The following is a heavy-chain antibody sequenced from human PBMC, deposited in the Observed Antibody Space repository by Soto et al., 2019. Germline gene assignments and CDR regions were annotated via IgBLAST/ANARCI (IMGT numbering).Heavy chain of an antibody. CDR1: GYIFTAYS. Sequence: QVQLEQSGAEVKKPGASVKVSCKASGYIFTAYSMHWVRRAPGQGLHWMGVVNPSGGSTNYAQKFQGRITLTRDPSRNTFSMDLSSLTSEDTAVYYCAREENCSDGICYSEYFHRWGQGTLGTVSS. CDR3: AREENCSDGICYSEYFHR. D-gene: IGHD2-15*01. V-gene: IGHV1-46*01. J-gene: IGHJ1*01. CDR2: VNPSGGST.